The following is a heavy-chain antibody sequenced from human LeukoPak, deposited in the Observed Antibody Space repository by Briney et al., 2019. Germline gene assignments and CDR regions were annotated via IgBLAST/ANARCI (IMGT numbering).Heavy chain of an antibody. J-gene: IGHJ3*02. CDR3: ARPGRQWELWGAFDI. Sequence: GESLRLSCAASGFTFSDYYMSWIRQAPGKGLEWVSYISSSGSTIYYADSVKGRFTISRDNAKNSLYLQMNSLRAEDTAVYYCARPGRQWELWGAFDIWGQGTMVTVSS. CDR2: ISSSGSTI. CDR1: GFTFSDYY. D-gene: IGHD1-26*01. V-gene: IGHV3-11*01.